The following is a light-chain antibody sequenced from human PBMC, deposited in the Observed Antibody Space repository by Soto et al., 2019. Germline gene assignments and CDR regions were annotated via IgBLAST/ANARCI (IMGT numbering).Light chain of an antibody. J-gene: IGKJ1*01. Sequence: DIQVTQSPSTLSAFVGDRVTITCRASQSISTLLAWFQQKPGKAPKVLISKASTLESGVTSRFSGDGSGTEFIITNSSLQTEDLATDYCKRYGAISPWKFGKGTKGEIK. V-gene: IGKV1-5*03. CDR1: QSISTL. CDR3: KRYGAISPWK. CDR2: KAS.